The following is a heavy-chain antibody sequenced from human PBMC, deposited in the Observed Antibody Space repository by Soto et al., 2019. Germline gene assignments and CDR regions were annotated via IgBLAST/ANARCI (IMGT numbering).Heavy chain of an antibody. V-gene: IGHV4-4*02. D-gene: IGHD3-22*01. CDR3: ARDGEYYSDSSGRLDV. Sequence: QVQLQESGPGLVKPSGTLSLTCAVSGGSISSSHWWTWVRQPPGKGLEWIGEIYHSGSTNYNPSLKSRVTISVDKSKNQFSLWLGSVTAADTAVYYCARDGEYYSDSSGRLDVWGQGTTVTVSS. CDR1: GGSISSSHW. CDR2: IYHSGST. J-gene: IGHJ6*02.